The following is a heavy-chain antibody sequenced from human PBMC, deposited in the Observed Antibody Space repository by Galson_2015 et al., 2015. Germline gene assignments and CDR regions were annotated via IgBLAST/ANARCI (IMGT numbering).Heavy chain of an antibody. J-gene: IGHJ4*02. D-gene: IGHD6-19*01. CDR3: ARDGSTSGSKSGETGFDY. V-gene: IGHV3-21*01. Sequence: SLRLSCAASGFTFSSYAMNWVRQAPGKGLEWVSYISSSSTYKYYADSLKGRFTISRDNAKNSLYLQMNSLRAEDTAVYYCARDGSTSGSKSGETGFDYWGQGTLVTVSS. CDR2: ISSSSTYK. CDR1: GFTFSSYA.